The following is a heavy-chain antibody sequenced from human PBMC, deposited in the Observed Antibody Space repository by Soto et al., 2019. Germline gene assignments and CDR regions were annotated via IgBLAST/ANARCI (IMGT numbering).Heavy chain of an antibody. CDR3: AKDSLWAFRGVFDY. Sequence: GGSLRLSCAASGFTFSSYAMSWVRQAPGKGLEWVSAIGGSGGSTYYADSVKGRLTISRDNSKNTLYLQMNSLRAEDTAVYYCAKDSLWAFRGVFDYWGQGTLVTVSS. D-gene: IGHD3-10*01. V-gene: IGHV3-23*01. J-gene: IGHJ4*02. CDR1: GFTFSSYA. CDR2: IGGSGGST.